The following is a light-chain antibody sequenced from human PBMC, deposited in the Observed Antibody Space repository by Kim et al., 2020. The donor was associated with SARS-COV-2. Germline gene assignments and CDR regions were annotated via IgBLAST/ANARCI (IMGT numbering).Light chain of an antibody. V-gene: IGLV3-25*03. CDR2: KDT. Sequence: SYELTQAPSVSVSPGQTARITCFGDALPKQYAYWYKQKPGQAPVLVIYKDTERPSGIPERFSGSSSGTTVTLTISGVQAEDEADYYCQSADSSGSYQVFSGGTKLTVL. CDR1: ALPKQY. CDR3: QSADSSGSYQV. J-gene: IGLJ3*02.